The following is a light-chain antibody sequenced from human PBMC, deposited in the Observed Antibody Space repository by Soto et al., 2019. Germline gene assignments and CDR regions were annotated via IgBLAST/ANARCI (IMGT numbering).Light chain of an antibody. CDR1: VGGYNY. CDR3: CSYTSRTTYV. CDR2: AVS. V-gene: IGLV2-14*01. J-gene: IGLJ1*01. Sequence: VGGYNYVSWYQQHPGKAPKLMIHAVSNRPSGISSRFSGSKSGNTASLTISGLQSEDEADYFCCSYTSRTTYVFGTGTKVTVL.